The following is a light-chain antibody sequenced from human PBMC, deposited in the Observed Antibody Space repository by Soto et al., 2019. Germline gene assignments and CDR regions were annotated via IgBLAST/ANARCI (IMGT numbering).Light chain of an antibody. CDR2: EVT. CDR3: SSYRSTNTSYV. J-gene: IGLJ1*01. CDR1: SSDVGGYNY. Sequence: QSVLTQPASVSGSPGQSITISCTGTSSDVGGYNYVSWFQQHPGKAPRLIIYEVTNRPSGVSHRFSGSKSGNTASLTISGVQAEDEADYYCSSYRSTNTSYVFGTRTKVTVL. V-gene: IGLV2-14*01.